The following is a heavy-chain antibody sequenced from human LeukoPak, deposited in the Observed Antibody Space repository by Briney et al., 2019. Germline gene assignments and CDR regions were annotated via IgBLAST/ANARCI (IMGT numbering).Heavy chain of an antibody. V-gene: IGHV3-21*01. Sequence: DSVKGRFTISRDNAKNSLYLQMHSLRAEDTAVYYCARVGYDILTYYFDYWGQGTLVTVYS. D-gene: IGHD3-9*01. CDR3: ARVGYDILTYYFDY. J-gene: IGHJ4*02.